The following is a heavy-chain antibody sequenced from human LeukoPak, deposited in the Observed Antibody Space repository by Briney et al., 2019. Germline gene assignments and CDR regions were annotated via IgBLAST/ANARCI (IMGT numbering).Heavy chain of an antibody. J-gene: IGHJ4*02. V-gene: IGHV3-23*01. CDR2: ISGSGGST. CDR3: AKDLHSYGLRWFFDY. CDR1: GFTFSSYA. D-gene: IGHD5-18*01. Sequence: GGSLRLSCAASGFTFSSYAMSWVRQAPGKGLEGVSAISGSGGSTYYADSVKGRFTISRDNSKNTLYLQMNSLRAEDTAVYYCAKDLHSYGLRWFFDYWGQGPLVTVSS.